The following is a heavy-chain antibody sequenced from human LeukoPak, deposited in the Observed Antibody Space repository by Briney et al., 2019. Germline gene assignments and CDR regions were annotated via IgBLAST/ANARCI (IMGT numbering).Heavy chain of an antibody. CDR3: AKFWGFSAMNWFDP. J-gene: IGHJ5*02. CDR1: GFTFSKYA. D-gene: IGHD3-16*01. Sequence: GGSLRLSCAASGFTFSKYAMSWVRQAPGKGLEWVSGISDSGGRTYNADSVKGRFTISRDNSKNTLYLQMNSLRAEDTAIYYCAKFWGFSAMNWFDPWGQGTLVTVSS. V-gene: IGHV3-23*01. CDR2: ISDSGGRT.